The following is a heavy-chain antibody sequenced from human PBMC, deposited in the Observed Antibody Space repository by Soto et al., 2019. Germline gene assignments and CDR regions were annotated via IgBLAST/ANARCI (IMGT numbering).Heavy chain of an antibody. J-gene: IGHJ5*02. D-gene: IGHD3-3*01. CDR2: ISSNGGST. V-gene: IGHV3-64*01. CDR3: ARDSVYYDFWSGYFTWFDP. Sequence: GGSLRLSCAASGFTFSSYAMHWVRQAPGKGLEYVSAISSNGGSTYYANSVKGRFTISRDNSKNTLYLQMGSLRAEDMAVYYCARDSVYYDFWSGYFTWFDPWGQGTLVTVSS. CDR1: GFTFSSYA.